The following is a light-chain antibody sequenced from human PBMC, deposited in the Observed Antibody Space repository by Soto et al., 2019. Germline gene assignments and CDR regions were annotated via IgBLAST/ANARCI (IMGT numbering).Light chain of an antibody. Sequence: EIVMTQSPATLSVSLGERATLSCRASQSVTSNLAWYQQKPGQAPRLLIYDASTRATGIPARFSGSGSGTEFTLTISSLQSEDFAVYYCQQYNKWLYTFGQGTKLEIK. V-gene: IGKV3-15*01. J-gene: IGKJ2*01. CDR2: DAS. CDR3: QQYNKWLYT. CDR1: QSVTSN.